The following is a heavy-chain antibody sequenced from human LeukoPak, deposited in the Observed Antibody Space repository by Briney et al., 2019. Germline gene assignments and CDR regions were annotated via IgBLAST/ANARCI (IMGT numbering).Heavy chain of an antibody. CDR3: ARDRYGEPFDY. J-gene: IGHJ4*02. D-gene: IGHD4-17*01. CDR2: INQDGSEQ. Sequence: AGRSLRLSCAASGFTFSRYWMSWVRQAPGKGLEWVASINQDGSEQYYVDSVKGRFTISRDNTKNSLFLQMNTLRAEDTAVYYCARDRYGEPFDYWGQGTLVIVSS. V-gene: IGHV3-7*04. CDR1: GFTFSRYW.